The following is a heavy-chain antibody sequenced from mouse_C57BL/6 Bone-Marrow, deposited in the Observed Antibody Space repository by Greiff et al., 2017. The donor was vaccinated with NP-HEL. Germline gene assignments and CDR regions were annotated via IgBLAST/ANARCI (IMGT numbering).Heavy chain of an antibody. V-gene: IGHV7-3*01. CDR3: ARSIYYDYADDPFYAMDY. CDR2: IRNKANGYTT. D-gene: IGHD2-4*01. J-gene: IGHJ4*01. CDR1: GFTFTDHY. Sequence: EVKLVESGGGLVQPGGSLSLSCAASGFTFTDHYMRWVRQPPGKALEWLGFIRNKANGYTTDQNATVKGRFTISSANSPSILYLHMNALRAADSATYYCARSIYYDYADDPFYAMDYWGQGTSVTVSS.